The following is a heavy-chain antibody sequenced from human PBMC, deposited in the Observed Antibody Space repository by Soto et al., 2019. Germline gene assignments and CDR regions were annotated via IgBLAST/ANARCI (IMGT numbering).Heavy chain of an antibody. CDR3: ARDWHFDNNGHMTHSFDP. J-gene: IGHJ5*02. CDR2: IYPSDSDT. D-gene: IGHD3-22*01. CDR1: EHTFSHYW. V-gene: IGHV5-51*01. Sequence: GESLKIYCKLSEHTFSHYWIAWVRQMPGKGLDYMGIIYPSDSDTRYSPSFQGQVTISVDKSISAAYLQWSRLKASDTAIYYCARDWHFDNNGHMTHSFDPWGQGTPVTVSS.